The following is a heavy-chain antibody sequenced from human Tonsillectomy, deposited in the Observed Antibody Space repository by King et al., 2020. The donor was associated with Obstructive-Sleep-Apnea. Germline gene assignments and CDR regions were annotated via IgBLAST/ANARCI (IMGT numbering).Heavy chain of an antibody. CDR3: SRFQGTGGSLAGG. CDR1: GFTFSNYW. Sequence: VQLVESGGGLVQPGGSLRLSCAASGFTFSNYWMHWVRHAPGKGLVWVSRISSDGSVTNYADSVKGRFTISRDNAKNTLFLQMDSLRAEDTAVYYCSRFQGTGGSLAGGWGQGTKITDSS. J-gene: IGHJ4*02. D-gene: IGHD2-8*02. CDR2: ISSDGSVT. V-gene: IGHV3-74*01.